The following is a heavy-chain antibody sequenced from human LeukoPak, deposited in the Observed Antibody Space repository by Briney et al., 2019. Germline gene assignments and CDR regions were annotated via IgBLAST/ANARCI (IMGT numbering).Heavy chain of an antibody. D-gene: IGHD6-19*01. J-gene: IGHJ6*03. V-gene: IGHV3-23*01. Sequence: GGSLRLSCAASGSTFSSSGMSWVRQAPGKGLEWVSTISGSGGSTYYADSVKGRFTISRDNAKNSLYLQMNSLRAEDTAVYYCARKDRPQWLATQYYYYYYMDVWGKGTTVTISS. CDR1: GSTFSSSG. CDR2: ISGSGGST. CDR3: ARKDRPQWLATQYYYYYYMDV.